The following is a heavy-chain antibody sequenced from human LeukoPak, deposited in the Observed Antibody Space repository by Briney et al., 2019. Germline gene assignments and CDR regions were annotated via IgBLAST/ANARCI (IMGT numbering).Heavy chain of an antibody. D-gene: IGHD6-13*01. J-gene: IGHJ4*02. Sequence: GGSLRLSCAASGXTFSSYAMHWVRQAPGKGLGYVSTISRNGDTTFYANSVKGGFTISRDNSKNTLYLQMGSLRAEDMAVYYCARVRDNTTWYLYYFDYWGQGTLVTVSS. CDR2: ISRNGDTT. CDR3: ARVRDNTTWYLYYFDY. V-gene: IGHV3-64*01. CDR1: GXTFSSYA.